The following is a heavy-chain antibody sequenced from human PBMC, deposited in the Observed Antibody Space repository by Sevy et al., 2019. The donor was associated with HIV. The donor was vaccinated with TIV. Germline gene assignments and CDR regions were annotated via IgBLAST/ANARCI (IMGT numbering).Heavy chain of an antibody. V-gene: IGHV3-9*01. CDR3: AKAENRPYSSGWYDY. J-gene: IGHJ4*02. D-gene: IGHD6-19*01. Sequence: GGSLRLSCAASGFTVSSNYMSWVRQAPGKGLEWVSGISWHSANIGYADSVKGRFTISRDNAKNSLYLQMNSLRAEDTALYYCAKAENRPYSSGWYDYWGQGTLVTVSS. CDR2: ISWHSANI. CDR1: GFTVSSNY.